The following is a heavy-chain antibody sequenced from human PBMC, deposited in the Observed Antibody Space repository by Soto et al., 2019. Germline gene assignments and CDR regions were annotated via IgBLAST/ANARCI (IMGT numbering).Heavy chain of an antibody. J-gene: IGHJ4*02. D-gene: IGHD2-21*02. V-gene: IGHV3-30*03. CDR3: ARDRYGDPLWGQDDFDY. CDR1: GFTFSNFG. CDR2: ISYAGSHK. Sequence: QVQLVESGGGVVQPGRSLRLSCVASGFTFSNFGVGWVRQAPGKGLEWVTLISYAGSHKYTADSVKGRFTISRDNSKNTLYLQMNSLRAEDTAIYYCARDRYGDPLWGQDDFDYWGQGTLVTVSA.